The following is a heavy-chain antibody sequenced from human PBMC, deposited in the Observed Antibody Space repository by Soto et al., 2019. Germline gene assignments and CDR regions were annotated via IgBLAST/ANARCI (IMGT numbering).Heavy chain of an antibody. CDR3: AREGVVVPAAIDY. CDR1: GGSISSSSYY. Sequence: SETLSRTCTVSGGSISSSSYYWGWIRQPPGKGLEWIGSIYYSGSTYYNPSLKSRVTISVDTSKNQFSLKLSSVTAADTAVYYCAREGVVVPAAIDYWGQGTLVTVSS. CDR2: IYYSGST. D-gene: IGHD2-2*01. J-gene: IGHJ4*02. V-gene: IGHV4-39*02.